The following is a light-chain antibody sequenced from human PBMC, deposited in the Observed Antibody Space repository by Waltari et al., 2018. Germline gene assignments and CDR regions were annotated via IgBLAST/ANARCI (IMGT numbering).Light chain of an antibody. Sequence: DILMTQPPDSLAVSLGERATINCKSSQSVLYSSNNKNYLAWYQQKPGQPPRLLIYCASTRESGVPDRFSGSGSGTDFTLTISSLQAEDVALYYCQQYYSTPQAFGQGTKVEI. V-gene: IGKV4-1*01. CDR1: QSVLYSSNNKNY. CDR2: CAS. J-gene: IGKJ1*01. CDR3: QQYYSTPQA.